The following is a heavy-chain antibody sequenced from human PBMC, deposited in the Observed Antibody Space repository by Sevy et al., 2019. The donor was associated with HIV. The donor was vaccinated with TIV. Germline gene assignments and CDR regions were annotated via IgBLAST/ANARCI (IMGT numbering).Heavy chain of an antibody. D-gene: IGHD3-3*01. CDR1: GFTFSSYG. Sequence: GGSLRLSCAASGFTFSSYGMHWVRQAPGKGLEWVAFIRYDGSNKYYADSVKGRFTISRDNSKNTLYLQMNSLRAEDTAVYYCAKDKVDRITIFGVVTSPGRGGMDVWGQGTTVTVSS. V-gene: IGHV3-30*02. J-gene: IGHJ6*02. CDR3: AKDKVDRITIFGVVTSPGRGGMDV. CDR2: IRYDGSNK.